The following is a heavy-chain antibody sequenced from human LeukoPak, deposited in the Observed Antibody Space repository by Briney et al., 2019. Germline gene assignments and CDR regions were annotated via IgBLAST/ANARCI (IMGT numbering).Heavy chain of an antibody. CDR1: GFIFSSYS. Sequence: GGSLRLSCAASGFIFSSYSMNWVRQAPGKGLEWVSSISSNSSYIYYADSMKGRFTISRDNAKKSLYLQMNSLRAEDTAVYYCARDDSSSWSFDYWGQGTLVTVSS. D-gene: IGHD6-13*01. CDR3: ARDDSSSWSFDY. J-gene: IGHJ4*02. V-gene: IGHV3-21*01. CDR2: ISSNSSYI.